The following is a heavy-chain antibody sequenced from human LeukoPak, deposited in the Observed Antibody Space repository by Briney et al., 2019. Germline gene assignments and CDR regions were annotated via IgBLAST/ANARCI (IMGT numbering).Heavy chain of an antibody. CDR1: GGTFSSYA. J-gene: IGHJ4*02. Sequence: SVKASCKASGGTFSSYAISWVRQAPGQGLEWMGGIIPIFGTANYAQKFQGRVTITTDESTSTVYMELSSLRSEDTAVYYCARVGIAAADRPFDYWGQGTLVTVSS. CDR3: ARVGIAAADRPFDY. V-gene: IGHV1-69*05. CDR2: IIPIFGTA. D-gene: IGHD6-13*01.